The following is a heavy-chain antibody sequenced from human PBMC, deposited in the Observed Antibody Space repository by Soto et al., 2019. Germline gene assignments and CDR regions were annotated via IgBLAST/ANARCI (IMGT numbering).Heavy chain of an antibody. CDR2: IIPILGTA. CDR3: ARGGYIVVVTATPGYGMDV. V-gene: IGHV1-69*01. D-gene: IGHD2-21*02. J-gene: IGHJ6*02. CDR1: GGTFSSYA. Sequence: QVQLVQSGAEVKKPGSSVKVSCKASGGTFSSYAISWVRQAPGQGLEWMGGIIPILGTANYAQKFQGRVTITADESTSTAYMELSSLRSEDTAVYYCARGGYIVVVTATPGYGMDVWGQGTTVTVSS.